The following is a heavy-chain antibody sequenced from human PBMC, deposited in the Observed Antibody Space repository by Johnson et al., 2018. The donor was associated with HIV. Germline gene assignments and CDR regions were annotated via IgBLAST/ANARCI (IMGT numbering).Heavy chain of an antibody. D-gene: IGHD2-8*01. V-gene: IGHV3-33*03. Sequence: QVQLVESGGGVVQPGRSLRLSCAASGFTFSNYGIHWVRQAPGKGLEWVASTWFDGSKQYYSDSVRGRFIISRDNSKNSLYLQMNSLRAEDTAVYYCARIIVLMVYEDHDAFDIWGQGTVVTVSS. CDR3: ARIIVLMVYEDHDAFDI. J-gene: IGHJ3*02. CDR2: TWFDGSKQ. CDR1: GFTFSNYG.